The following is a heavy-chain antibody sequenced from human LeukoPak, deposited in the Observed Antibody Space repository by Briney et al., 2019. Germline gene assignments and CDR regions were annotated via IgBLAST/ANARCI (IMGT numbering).Heavy chain of an antibody. J-gene: IGHJ2*01. Sequence: PGGPLRLSCAVSGLTLRNIFLNWVRQAPGKGPEWVGRIKSRSDGGTTDYAAPVKGRFSISRDDSKNSLFLQMNSLKTEDTAVYYCSYGANFYFDLWGRGTLVTVSS. CDR2: IKSRSDGGTT. V-gene: IGHV3-15*07. D-gene: IGHD4/OR15-4a*01. CDR3: SYGANFYFDL. CDR1: GLTLRNIF.